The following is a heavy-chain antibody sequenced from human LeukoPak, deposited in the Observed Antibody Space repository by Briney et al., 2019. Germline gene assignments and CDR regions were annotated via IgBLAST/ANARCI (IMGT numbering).Heavy chain of an antibody. Sequence: SESLSLTCTVSGDSITSGNWWSGVRQSPGKGLEGSGDSHHTGSTNYKPSLKIRGTLSIDKASTQFSLKLTFVTDAATAVYYCARSVAARQYVLWGQGALVTVSS. V-gene: IGHV4-4*02. CDR2: SHHTGST. CDR3: ARSVAARQYVL. CDR1: GDSITSGNW. J-gene: IGHJ4*02. D-gene: IGHD6-6*01.